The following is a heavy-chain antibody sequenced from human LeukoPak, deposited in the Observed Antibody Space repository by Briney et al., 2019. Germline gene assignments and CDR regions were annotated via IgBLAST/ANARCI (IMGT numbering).Heavy chain of an antibody. CDR2: ISRSGSTK. CDR3: ARGKSRGSHIDY. J-gene: IGHJ4*02. D-gene: IGHD1-26*01. CDR1: GFTFSDYN. V-gene: IGHV3-11*01. Sequence: NPGGSLRLSCAASGFTFSDYNMRWIRQAPGKVLEWDSSISRSGSTKYYADSVKGRFTISRDNAKNSLFLQMNSLRAEDTAVYYCARGKSRGSHIDYWGQGTLVTVSS.